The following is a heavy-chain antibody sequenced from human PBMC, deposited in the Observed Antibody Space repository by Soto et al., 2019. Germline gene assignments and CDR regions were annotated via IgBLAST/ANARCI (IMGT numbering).Heavy chain of an antibody. J-gene: IGHJ1*01. V-gene: IGHV3-23*01. CDR1: GFTFSSYA. CDR2: ISGSGGST. Sequence: EVQLLESGGGLVQPGGSLRLSCAASGFTFSSYAMSWVRQAPGKGLEWVSAISGSGGSTYYADSVKGRFTISRDNSKNTLYLQRNSLRAEDTAVYYCAKDSSSWDYRGGGGYFQHWGQGTLVTVSS. D-gene: IGHD6-13*01. CDR3: AKDSSSWDYRGGGGYFQH.